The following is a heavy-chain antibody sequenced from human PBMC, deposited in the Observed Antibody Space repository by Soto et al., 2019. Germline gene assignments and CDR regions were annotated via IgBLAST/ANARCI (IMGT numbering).Heavy chain of an antibody. Sequence: SETLSLTCTVSGVSINTYYWSWIRQPPGKGLEWIGYVDYSGNSDSSPSLKSRVTISIDTSKEQVSLKLNSVTAADTAVYYCARNWFSLARRFHFGCWGQRIPVSVSS. CDR1: GVSINTYY. CDR2: VDYSGNS. D-gene: IGHD3-10*01. J-gene: IGHJ4*02. CDR3: ARNWFSLARRFHFGC. V-gene: IGHV4-59*01.